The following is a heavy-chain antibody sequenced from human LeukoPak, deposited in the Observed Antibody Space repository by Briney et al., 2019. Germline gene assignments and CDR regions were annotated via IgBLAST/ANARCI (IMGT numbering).Heavy chain of an antibody. J-gene: IGHJ4*02. CDR1: GFTFSSYS. CDR2: ISSSSSYI. V-gene: IGHV3-21*01. CDR3: ARDQGCSSTSCYAGFDY. D-gene: IGHD2-2*01. Sequence: GGSLRLSCAASGFTFSSYSMNWVRQAPGKGLEWVSSISSSSSYIYYADLVKGRFTISGDNAKNSLYLQMNSLRAEDTAVYYCARDQGCSSTSCYAGFDYWGQGTLVTVSS.